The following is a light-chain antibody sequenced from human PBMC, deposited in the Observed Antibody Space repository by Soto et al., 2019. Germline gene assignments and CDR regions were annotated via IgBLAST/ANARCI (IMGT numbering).Light chain of an antibody. CDR1: QSISSW. CDR2: TAS. CDR3: QQYNSYSGLT. V-gene: IGKV1-5*03. Sequence: DIQMTQSPSTLSASVGDRVTIICRASQSISSWLAWYQQKPGKAPKLLIYTASSLESGVPSRFSGSGSGTEFTLTISSLQPDDFATYYCQQYNSYSGLTFGGGTKVEIK. J-gene: IGKJ4*01.